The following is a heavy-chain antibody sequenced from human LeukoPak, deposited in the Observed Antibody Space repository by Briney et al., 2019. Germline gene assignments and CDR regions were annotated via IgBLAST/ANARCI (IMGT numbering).Heavy chain of an antibody. CDR1: GFTFSSYA. Sequence: GGSLRPSCAASGFTFSSYAMSWVRQAPGKGLEWVSGISGSGGNTYYADSVKGRFTISRDNSKNALYLQMNSLRAEDTAVYYCAKEYCGGDCSANYFDYWGQGTLVTVSS. D-gene: IGHD2-21*02. CDR3: AKEYCGGDCSANYFDY. V-gene: IGHV3-23*01. CDR2: ISGSGGNT. J-gene: IGHJ4*02.